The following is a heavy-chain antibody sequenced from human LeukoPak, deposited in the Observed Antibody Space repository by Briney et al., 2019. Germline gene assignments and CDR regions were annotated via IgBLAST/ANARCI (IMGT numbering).Heavy chain of an antibody. Sequence: GESLKISCKASGYTFTGYYMHWVRQAPGQGLEWMGWINPNSGGTNYAQKFQGRVTMTRDTSISTAYMELSRLRSDDTAVYYCASDWYSGSYPYWGQGTLVTVPS. CDR2: INPNSGGT. V-gene: IGHV1-2*02. D-gene: IGHD1-26*01. CDR3: ASDWYSGSYPY. J-gene: IGHJ4*02. CDR1: GYTFTGYY.